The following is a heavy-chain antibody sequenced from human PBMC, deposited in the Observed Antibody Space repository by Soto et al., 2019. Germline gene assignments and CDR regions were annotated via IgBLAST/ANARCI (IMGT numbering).Heavy chain of an antibody. J-gene: IGHJ4*02. CDR3: AREDSSGYYEEDY. Sequence: QVQLVQSGAEVKRPGASVKVSCKASRYTFTNYYMHWVRQAPGQGLEWMGMINPSGGNTSYAQKFQGRVTMTRDTSTSTVYMELSSLRSEETAVYYCAREDSSGYYEEDYWGQGTLVIVSS. CDR1: RYTFTNYY. D-gene: IGHD6-19*01. CDR2: INPSGGNT. V-gene: IGHV1-46*01.